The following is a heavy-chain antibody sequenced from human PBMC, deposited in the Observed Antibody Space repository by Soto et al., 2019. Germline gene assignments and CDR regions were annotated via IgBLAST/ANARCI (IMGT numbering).Heavy chain of an antibody. CDR2: ISGGGDRT. CDR3: ARKVLGSTSRPDYWYFDL. CDR1: GFTFISYA. D-gene: IGHD3-16*01. V-gene: IGHV3-23*01. Sequence: VQLLESGGGLVQPGGSLRLSCVGSGFTFISYAMNWVRQAPGKGLEWVSGISGGGDRTFDADSVKGRFTISRANSKNTVNLQMNSLRADATAVYYCARKVLGSTSRPDYWYFDLWGRGNLVTVSS. J-gene: IGHJ2*01.